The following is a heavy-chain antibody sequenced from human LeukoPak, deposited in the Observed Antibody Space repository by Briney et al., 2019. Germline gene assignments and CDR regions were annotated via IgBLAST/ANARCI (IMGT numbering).Heavy chain of an antibody. V-gene: IGHV1-2*02. D-gene: IGHD2-2*01. CDR1: GYTFTGYY. Sequence: ASVKVSCKASGYTFTGYYMHWVRQAPGQGLEWMGWINVNRGGTNYAQKSRDRVTMTRDTSISTAYMELSRLRSDDTAVYFCTRIFCNSSSCYHFDYWGQGTLVTVSS. CDR2: INVNRGGT. J-gene: IGHJ4*02. CDR3: TRIFCNSSSCYHFDY.